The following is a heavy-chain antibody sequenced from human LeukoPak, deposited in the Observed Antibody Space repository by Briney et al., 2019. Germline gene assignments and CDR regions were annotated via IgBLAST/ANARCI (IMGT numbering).Heavy chain of an antibody. CDR1: GFSFSTFN. D-gene: IGHD3-9*01. J-gene: IGHJ5*01. CDR2: ISSTSGYI. V-gene: IGHV3-21*01. CDR3: APEPPYYDILTDYDPKTWFDS. Sequence: PGGSLRLSCAASGFSFSTFNMHWVRQAPGRGLEWVSFISSTSGYIYYTDSLQGRFTISRDNAKNSLYLQMNSLRAEDTAVYYCAPEPPYYDILTDYDPKTWFDSWGQGTLVTVSS.